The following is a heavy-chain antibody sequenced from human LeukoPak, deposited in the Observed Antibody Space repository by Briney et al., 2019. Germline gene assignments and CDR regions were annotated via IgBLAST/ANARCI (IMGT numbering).Heavy chain of an antibody. V-gene: IGHV1-2*06. CDR1: GYTFTGYY. CDR3: ARGMYYYDSSGYYPAPDY. J-gene: IGHJ4*02. Sequence: EASVKVSCKASGYTFTGYYIHWVRQAPGQGLEWVGRINPNSGGTNYAQKFQNRVTMTRDTSISTAYMELSRLISDDTAVYYCARGMYYYDSSGYYPAPDYWGQGTLVTVSS. CDR2: INPNSGGT. D-gene: IGHD3-22*01.